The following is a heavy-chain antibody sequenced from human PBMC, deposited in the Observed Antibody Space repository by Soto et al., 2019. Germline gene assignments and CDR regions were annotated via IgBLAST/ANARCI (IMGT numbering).Heavy chain of an antibody. Sequence: QVQLQQWGAGLLKPSETLSLTCAVNTESFSNYYWSWIRQPPGKGLEWVGEINDSGTTNYSPSLKGRVTRSVDTFKNQFSLKLASVTAADTAIYYCVGGRGRLVGFDYWGQGTLVTVSS. CDR3: VGGRGRLVGFDY. J-gene: IGHJ4*02. V-gene: IGHV4-34*01. CDR1: TESFSNYY. CDR2: INDSGTT. D-gene: IGHD2-8*02.